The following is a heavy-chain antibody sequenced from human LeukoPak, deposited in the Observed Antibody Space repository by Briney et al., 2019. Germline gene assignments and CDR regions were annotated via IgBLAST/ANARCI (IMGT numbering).Heavy chain of an antibody. CDR3: AKSAAAAGSPDY. CDR2: ISYDGSNK. D-gene: IGHD6-13*01. CDR1: GFTFSRYV. J-gene: IGHJ4*02. Sequence: GGSLRLSCAASGFTFSRYVMHWVRQAPGKGLEWVAVISYDGSNKYYADSVKGRFTISRDNSKNTLYLQMNSLRAEDTAVYYCAKSAAAAGSPDYWGQGTLVTVSS. V-gene: IGHV3-30*18.